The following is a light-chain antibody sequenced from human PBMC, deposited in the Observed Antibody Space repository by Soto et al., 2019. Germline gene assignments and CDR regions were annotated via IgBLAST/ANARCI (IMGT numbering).Light chain of an antibody. V-gene: IGKV3-15*01. Sequence: RRASQSVRSNSAWYQQKPGQAPRLLIYGASTRATGIPARFSVSGYETEFTLALRCLQSEEFALYYCQHYNTWPVSFGGGTKVDIK. CDR3: QHYNTWPVS. CDR2: GAS. CDR1: QSVRSN. J-gene: IGKJ4*01.